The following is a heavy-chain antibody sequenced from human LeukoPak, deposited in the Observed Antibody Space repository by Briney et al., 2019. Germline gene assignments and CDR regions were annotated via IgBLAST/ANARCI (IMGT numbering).Heavy chain of an antibody. CDR1: GFTFSGSA. J-gene: IGHJ4*02. V-gene: IGHV3-73*01. CDR2: IRSKANSYAT. CDR3: TRLGREGFDY. Sequence: GGSLRLSCAASGFTFSGSAMHWVRQASGKGLEWVGRIRSKANSYATAYAASVKGRFTISRDDSKNTAYLQMNSLKTEDTAVYYCTRLGREGFDYWGQGTLVTVSS.